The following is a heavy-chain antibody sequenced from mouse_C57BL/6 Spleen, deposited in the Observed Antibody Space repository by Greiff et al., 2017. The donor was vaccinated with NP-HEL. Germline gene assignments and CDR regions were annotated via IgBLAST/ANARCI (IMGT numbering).Heavy chain of an antibody. V-gene: IGHV1-52*01. CDR1: GYTFTSYW. CDR2: IDPSDSET. Sequence: VQLQQPGAELVRSGSSVKLSCKASGYTFTSYWMHWVKQRPIQGLEWIGNIDPSDSETHYNQKFKDKATLTVDKSSSTAYMQLSSLTSEDSAVYYCARRNGRDYAMDYWGQGTSVTVSS. CDR3: ARRNGRDYAMDY. J-gene: IGHJ4*01. D-gene: IGHD1-1*01.